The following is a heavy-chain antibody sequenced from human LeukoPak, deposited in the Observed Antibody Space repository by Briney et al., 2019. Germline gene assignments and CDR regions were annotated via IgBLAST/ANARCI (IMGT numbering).Heavy chain of an antibody. V-gene: IGHV3-15*01. CDR2: IKSDSDGGTT. J-gene: IGHJ5*02. CDR3: TTSGWFDH. Sequence: GGSLRLSWLASIYAFSKAWMDWVRQAPGRGLEWVGRIKSDSDGGTTDYAAPVKGRFTISRDDFKTTISPHMNSLRPEDTAVYYGTTSGWFDHWGQGTLVTVSS. CDR1: IYAFSKAW. D-gene: IGHD1-26*01.